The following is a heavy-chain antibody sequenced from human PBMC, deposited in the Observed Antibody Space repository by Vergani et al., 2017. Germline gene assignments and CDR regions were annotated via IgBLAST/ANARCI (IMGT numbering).Heavy chain of an antibody. CDR2: ISGSCGFT. CDR1: GFTFTTFA. CDR3: ANDNVPGYYDSSGFCDY. Sequence: ELQLLESGGNLVQPGGSLRLSCAASGFTFTTFAMTWVRQAPGEGLEWVSGISGSCGFTYYADPVKGGFTNSRDNTKNTMFLQMNNLRAEDTAVYYCANDNVPGYYDSSGFCDYWGQGTLVTVSS. D-gene: IGHD3-22*01. J-gene: IGHJ4*02. V-gene: IGHV3-23*01.